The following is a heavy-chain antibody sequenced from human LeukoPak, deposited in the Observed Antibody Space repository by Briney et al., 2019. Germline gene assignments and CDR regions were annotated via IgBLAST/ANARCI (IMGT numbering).Heavy chain of an antibody. J-gene: IGHJ3*02. CDR3: VRTRLSDHIVPAAERADDACDM. V-gene: IGHV4-39*07. CDR2: IHYRGGT. CDR1: GGSISSSRYY. D-gene: IGHD2-2*01. Sequence: SETLSLTCTVSGGSISSSRYYWAGIAQPPGKGLKGFGGIHYRGGTYYNPSLKSRVTVSVDTSENQFSLKLSSVAAADTAVYFCVRTRLSDHIVPAAERADDACDMWGQGTMVTVSS.